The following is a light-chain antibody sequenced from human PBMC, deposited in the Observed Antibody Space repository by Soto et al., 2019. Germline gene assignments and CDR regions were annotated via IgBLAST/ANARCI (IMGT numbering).Light chain of an antibody. CDR1: QGISSY. V-gene: IGKV1-9*01. J-gene: IGKJ5*01. CDR3: QQLNSYPRVT. Sequence: IKLTQSPSSLSATVGDRVTITCRASQGISSYLAWYQQKPGKAPKLLIYAASTLQSGVPSRFSGSGSGTDFTLTISSLQPEDFATYYCQQLNSYPRVTFGQGTRLEI. CDR2: AAS.